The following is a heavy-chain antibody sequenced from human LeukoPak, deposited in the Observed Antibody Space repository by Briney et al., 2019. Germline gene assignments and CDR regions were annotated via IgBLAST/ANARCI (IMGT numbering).Heavy chain of an antibody. CDR1: GFTFSDYY. Sequence: GGSLRLSCAASGFTFSDYYMSWIRQAPGKGLEWVSYISSSGSTIYYADSVKGRFTISRDNAKNSLYLQMNSLRAEDTAVYYCARWASSTMIVVVAPDWFDPWGQGTLVTVSS. D-gene: IGHD3-22*01. J-gene: IGHJ5*02. V-gene: IGHV3-11*01. CDR2: ISSSGSTI. CDR3: ARWASSTMIVVVAPDWFDP.